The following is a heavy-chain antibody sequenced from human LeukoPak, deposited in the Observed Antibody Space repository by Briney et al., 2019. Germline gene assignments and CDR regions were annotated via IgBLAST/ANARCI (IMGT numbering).Heavy chain of an antibody. V-gene: IGHV1-18*01. D-gene: IGHD1-7*01. CDR1: GYTFTSYG. CDR3: ARDTGTNWNYGPTHSDYYYGMDV. Sequence: ASVKVSCKASGYTFTSYGISWVRQAPGQGLEWMGWISAYNGNTNYAQKLQGRVTMTTDTSTSTAYMELRSLRSDDTAVYYCARDTGTNWNYGPTHSDYYYGMDVWGQGTTVTVSS. J-gene: IGHJ6*02. CDR2: ISAYNGNT.